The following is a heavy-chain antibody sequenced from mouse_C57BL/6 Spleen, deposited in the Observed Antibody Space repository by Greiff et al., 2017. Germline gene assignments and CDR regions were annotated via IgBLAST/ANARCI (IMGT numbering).Heavy chain of an antibody. Sequence: EVQLQQSGAELVRPGASVKLSCTASGFNIKDDYMHWVKQRPEQGLEWIGWIDPENGDTEYASKFQGKATITADTSSNTAYLQLSSLTSEDTAVYYCTTGDYGHFDYWGQGTTLTVSS. CDR3: TTGDYGHFDY. J-gene: IGHJ2*01. CDR1: GFNIKDDY. D-gene: IGHD2-4*01. V-gene: IGHV14-4*01. CDR2: IDPENGDT.